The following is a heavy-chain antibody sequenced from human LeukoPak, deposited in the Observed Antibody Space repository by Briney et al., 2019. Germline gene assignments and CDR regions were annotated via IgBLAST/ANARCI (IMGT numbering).Heavy chain of an antibody. J-gene: IGHJ4*02. CDR3: ARGDDILTDHYKGLDY. Sequence: GASVKVSCKASGYTFTSYGFSWVRQAPGQGLEWMGWVSAYNGNTNYAQKVQGRVTMTTDTSTSTAYMELRSLRSGDTAIYYCARGDDILTDHYKGLDYWGLGTLATVSS. D-gene: IGHD3-9*01. V-gene: IGHV1-18*01. CDR1: GYTFTSYG. CDR2: VSAYNGNT.